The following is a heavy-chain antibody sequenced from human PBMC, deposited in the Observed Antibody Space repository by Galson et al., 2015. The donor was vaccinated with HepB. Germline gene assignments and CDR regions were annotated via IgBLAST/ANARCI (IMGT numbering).Heavy chain of an antibody. J-gene: IGHJ4*02. CDR1: GFTFSGYA. V-gene: IGHV3-64D*06. CDR3: VKGVPRDYYDSTGFPAPY. CDR2: ISSNGGST. D-gene: IGHD3-22*01. Sequence: SLRLSCAASGFTFSGYAMHWVRQAPGKGLEYVSAISSNGGSTYYADSVKGRFTISRDNSKNTLYLQMSSLRAEDTAVYYCVKGVPRDYYDSTGFPAPYWGQGTLVTVSS.